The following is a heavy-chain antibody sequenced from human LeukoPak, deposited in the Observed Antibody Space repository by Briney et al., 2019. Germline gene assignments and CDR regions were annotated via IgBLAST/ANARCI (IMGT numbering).Heavy chain of an antibody. CDR2: MYYSGDT. CDR3: ARDFRPLILSFGKNWFDP. Sequence: SETLSLTCTVSGGSIRTGGYYWGWIRQPPGKGLEWIGSMYYSGDTHYNPSLRRRVTISIDTSKNQFSLNLSSVTAADTAVYYCARDFRPLILSFGKNWFDPWGQGTLVTVSS. CDR1: GGSIRTGGYY. D-gene: IGHD3-10*01. V-gene: IGHV4-39*07. J-gene: IGHJ5*02.